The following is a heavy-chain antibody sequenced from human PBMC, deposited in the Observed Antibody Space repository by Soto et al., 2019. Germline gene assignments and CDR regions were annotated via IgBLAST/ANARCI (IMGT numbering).Heavy chain of an antibody. V-gene: IGHV1-2*02. CDR3: ARETDGTNGVCHIDF. J-gene: IGHJ4*02. D-gene: IGHD2-8*01. Sequence: QVQLVQSGAEVKKPGASVKVSCKASGYTFTGYYVHWVRQAPGQGLEWMGWINPNSGDTSYPQNFQGRVTMTSDTSISAAYMEVSRLTSDDTAVYYCARETDGTNGVCHIDFWGQGTLVTVSS. CDR1: GYTFTGYY. CDR2: INPNSGDT.